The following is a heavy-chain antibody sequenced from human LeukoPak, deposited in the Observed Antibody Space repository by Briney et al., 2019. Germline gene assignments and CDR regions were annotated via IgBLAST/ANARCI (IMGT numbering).Heavy chain of an antibody. Sequence: PSETLSLTCTVSGGSVSSASYYWSWIRQPPGKGLEWIGYFYYSGSTNYNPSLKSRVTISVDTSKNQFSLRLSSVTAADTAVYYCARVGYSYGYDYWGQGTLVTVSS. CDR3: ARVGYSYGYDY. V-gene: IGHV4-61*01. J-gene: IGHJ4*02. CDR2: FYYSGST. CDR1: GGSVSSASYY. D-gene: IGHD5-18*01.